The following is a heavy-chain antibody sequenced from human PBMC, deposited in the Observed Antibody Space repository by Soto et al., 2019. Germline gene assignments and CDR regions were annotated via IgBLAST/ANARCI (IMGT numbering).Heavy chain of an antibody. CDR3: AHIPYLDASSYCFGVADY. V-gene: IGHV2-5*02. D-gene: IGHD3-22*01. J-gene: IGHJ4*02. CDR1: GFSLTTRGVS. Sequence: QITLKESGPPLVKPTQTLTLTCTFSGFSLTTRGVSVGWIRQPPGKALERLALIYWDDDKDYNPSLRGRLTIHKDTSKYQVVLTMTNMDPVDTATYYCAHIPYLDASSYCFGVADYWGQGTLVTVSS. CDR2: IYWDDDK.